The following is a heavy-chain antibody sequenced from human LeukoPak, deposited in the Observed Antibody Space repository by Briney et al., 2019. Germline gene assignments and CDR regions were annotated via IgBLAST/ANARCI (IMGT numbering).Heavy chain of an antibody. CDR3: ARDLDLNWFDP. D-gene: IGHD1-1*01. Sequence: GGSLKLSVAPSGFTSSSFEMNGFRKAPGRGRRWVSYISSSGSTIYYADSGKGRFTISRDNAKNSLYLQMNSLRAEDTAVYYCARDLDLNWFDPWGQGTLVTVSS. V-gene: IGHV3-48*03. CDR1: GFTSSSFE. J-gene: IGHJ5*02. CDR2: ISSSGSTI.